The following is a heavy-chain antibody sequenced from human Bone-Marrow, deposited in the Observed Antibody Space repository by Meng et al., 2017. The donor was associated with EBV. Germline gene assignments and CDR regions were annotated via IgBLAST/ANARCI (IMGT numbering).Heavy chain of an antibody. CDR2: INHCGST. CDR3: ARGRGYSSPNFDY. V-gene: IGHV4-34*01. CDR1: VRTFRGSY. D-gene: IGHD6-13*01. Sequence: PSASPLLPCHVLVRTFRGSYWGWIRQPPGKGLEVIGEINHCGSTNYNPSLKSRVTISVDTSKNQFSLKLSSVTAADTAVYYCARGRGYSSPNFDYWGQGTLVTVSS. J-gene: IGHJ4*02.